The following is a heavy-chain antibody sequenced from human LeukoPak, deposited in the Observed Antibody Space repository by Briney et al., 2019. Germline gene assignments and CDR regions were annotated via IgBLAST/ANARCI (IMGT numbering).Heavy chain of an antibody. CDR3: AGVDYGAPGAFDI. Sequence: SETLSLTCTVSGGSISSGSYYWSWIRQPAGKGLEWIGRIYTSGTTNYNPSLKSRVTISVDTSKNQFSLKLSSVTAADTAVYYCAGVDYGAPGAFDIWGQGTMVTVSS. D-gene: IGHD4-17*01. CDR1: GGSISSGSYY. V-gene: IGHV4-61*02. J-gene: IGHJ3*02. CDR2: IYTSGTT.